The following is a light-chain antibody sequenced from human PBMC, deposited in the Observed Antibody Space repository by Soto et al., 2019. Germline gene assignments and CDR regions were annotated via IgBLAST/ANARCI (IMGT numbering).Light chain of an antibody. V-gene: IGLV2-14*01. J-gene: IGLJ1*01. CDR3: TSYTSSITRYV. CDR2: DVS. CDR1: SSDVGGYNY. Sequence: QSVLTQPASVSGSPGQSITISCTGTSSDVGGYNYVSWYQQHPGKAPKVMIYDVSNRPSGVSNRFSGSKSGNTAPLTISGLQAEDEADYYCTSYTSSITRYVFGTGTRVTVL.